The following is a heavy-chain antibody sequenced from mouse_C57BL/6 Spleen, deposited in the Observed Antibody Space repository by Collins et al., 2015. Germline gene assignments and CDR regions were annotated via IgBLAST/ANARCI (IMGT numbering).Heavy chain of an antibody. CDR3: ARRFGYYFDY. D-gene: IGHD3-1*01. CDR1: GYTFTDYS. Sequence: QIQLVQSGPELKKPGETVKISCKASGYTFTDYSMHWVKQAPGKGLKWMGWINTETGEPTYADDFKGRFAFSLETSASTAYLQINNLKNEDTATYFCARRFGYYFDYWGQGTTLTVSS. J-gene: IGHJ2*01. CDR2: INTETGEP. V-gene: IGHV9-2-1*01.